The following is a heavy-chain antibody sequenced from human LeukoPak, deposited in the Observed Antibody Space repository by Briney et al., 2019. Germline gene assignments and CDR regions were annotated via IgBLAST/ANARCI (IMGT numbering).Heavy chain of an antibody. CDR3: ARDDGSATLGLDS. CDR2: VIPILGTT. Sequence: ASVKVSCKASGYTFTSYGISWVRQAPGQGLEWMGGVIPILGTTNYAQKFQDRVSITTDESTSTAYMEVSSLRSVDTAVYYCARDDGSATLGLDSWGQGTLVTVSS. V-gene: IGHV1-69*05. D-gene: IGHD1-26*01. CDR1: GYTFTSYG. J-gene: IGHJ5*01.